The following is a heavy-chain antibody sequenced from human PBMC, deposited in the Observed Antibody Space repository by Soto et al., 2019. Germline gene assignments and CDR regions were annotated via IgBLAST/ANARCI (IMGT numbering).Heavy chain of an antibody. CDR1: GFTFSSYS. CDR3: ARDPFPNDYGDEAVPQNDY. V-gene: IGHV3-48*01. CDR2: ISSSSSTI. Sequence: SLRLSCAASGFTFSSYSMNWVRQAPGKGLEWVSYISSSSSTIYYADSVKGRFTISRDNAKNSLYLQMNSLRAEDTAVYYCARDPFPNDYGDEAVPQNDYWGQGTLVTVSS. J-gene: IGHJ4*02. D-gene: IGHD4-17*01.